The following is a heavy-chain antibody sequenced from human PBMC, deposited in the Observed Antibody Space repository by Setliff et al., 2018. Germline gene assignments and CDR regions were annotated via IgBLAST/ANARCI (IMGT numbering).Heavy chain of an antibody. D-gene: IGHD3-3*01. J-gene: IGHJ4*01. V-gene: IGHV1-18*01. CDR1: DYTFLSYG. CDR3: ARAPRLEWILPTFDY. CDR2: ISAYTGKT. Sequence: ASVKVSCKAADYTFLSYGLSWVRQAPGQGLEWMGWISAYTGKTDYAQNFQGRVTMTTDASTSTGYMELRSLRYDDTAVYYCARAPRLEWILPTFDYWGQGLLVTVSS.